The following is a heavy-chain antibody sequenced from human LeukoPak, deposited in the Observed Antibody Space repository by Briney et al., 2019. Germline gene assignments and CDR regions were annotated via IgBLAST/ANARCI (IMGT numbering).Heavy chain of an antibody. D-gene: IGHD3-9*01. CDR2: INHSGST. CDR3: ASGILRSMVDY. J-gene: IGHJ4*02. V-gene: IGHV4-34*01. CDR1: GGSFSGYY. Sequence: SETLSLTCAVYGGSFSGYYWSWIRQPPGKGLEWIGEINHSGSTNHNPSLKSRVTISVDTSKNQFSLKLSSVTAADTAVYYCASGILRSMVDYWGQGTLVTVSS.